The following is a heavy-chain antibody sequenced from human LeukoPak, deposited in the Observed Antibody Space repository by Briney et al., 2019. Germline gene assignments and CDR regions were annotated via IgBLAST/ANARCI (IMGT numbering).Heavy chain of an antibody. V-gene: IGHV3-66*02. J-gene: IGHJ4*02. D-gene: IGHD2-2*01. Sequence: GGSLRLSCAASGFTVSSNYMSWVRQAPGKGLEWVSVIYSGGSTYYADSVKGRFTISRDNSKNTLDLQMNNLRAEDTAVYYGARAQRGTSPYNFDYWGQGPLVTVSS. CDR1: GFTVSSNY. CDR3: ARAQRGTSPYNFDY. CDR2: IYSGGST.